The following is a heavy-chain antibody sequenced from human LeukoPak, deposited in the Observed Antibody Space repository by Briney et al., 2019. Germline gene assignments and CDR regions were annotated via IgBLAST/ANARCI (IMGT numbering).Heavy chain of an antibody. CDR3: ARGFDLSQDYTRNWFDP. J-gene: IGHJ5*02. CDR1: GFTFSSYW. V-gene: IGHV3-7*01. CDR2: IKQDGSEK. D-gene: IGHD3-9*01. Sequence: PGGSLRLSCATSGFTFSSYWMSWVRQAPGKGLEWVANIKQDGSEKYYVDSVKGRFTISRDNAKNSLYLQMNSLRAEDTAVYYCARGFDLSQDYTRNWFDPWGQGTLVTVSS.